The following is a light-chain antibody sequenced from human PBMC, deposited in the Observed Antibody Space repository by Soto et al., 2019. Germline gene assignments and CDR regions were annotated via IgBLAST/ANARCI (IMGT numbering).Light chain of an antibody. CDR1: SSDVGAYNY. V-gene: IGLV2-8*01. CDR2: EVT. Sequence: QSALTQPPSASGSPGQSVTISCTGTSSDVGAYNYVSWYQQHAGKAPKLVIYEVTKRPSGVPDRFSGSKSANTASLTVSGLEAEDGADYHCSSFASSNTWVFGGGTEPAV. CDR3: SSFASSNTWV. J-gene: IGLJ3*02.